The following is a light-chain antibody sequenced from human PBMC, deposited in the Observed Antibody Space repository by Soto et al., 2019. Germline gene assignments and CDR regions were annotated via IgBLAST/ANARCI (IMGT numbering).Light chain of an antibody. CDR1: QGISYY. V-gene: IGKV1-27*01. J-gene: IGKJ3*01. CDR2: AAS. CDR3: QKYSSVPV. Sequence: DIQMTQSPSSLSASVGDRVTITCRASQGISYYVAWYQQKPGKPPKLLIYAASTLQSGVPSRFSGSGSGTDFTLTINSLQPEDVATYSCQKYSSVPVFGPGTKVDIK.